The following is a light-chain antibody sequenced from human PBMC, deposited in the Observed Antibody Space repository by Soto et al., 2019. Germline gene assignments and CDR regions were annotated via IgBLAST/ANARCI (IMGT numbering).Light chain of an antibody. J-gene: IGKJ1*01. Sequence: IQMTQSPSSLSASVGDRVTITCRASQGIRNDLGWYQQKPGKAPKLLIYNASSLKSGVPSRFSGSGFGTEFTLTISSLQPDDSATYYCQNYNQYSRTFGQGTKVDIK. CDR1: QGIRND. CDR3: QNYNQYSRT. CDR2: NAS. V-gene: IGKV1-17*01.